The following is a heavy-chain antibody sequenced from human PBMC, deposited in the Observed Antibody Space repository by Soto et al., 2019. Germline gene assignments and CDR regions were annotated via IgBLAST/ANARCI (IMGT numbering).Heavy chain of an antibody. J-gene: IGHJ4*02. CDR1: GESFSAYY. V-gene: IGHV4-34*01. CDR2: INHSGVT. CDR3: ARSATQCSSTSCYTVSLDY. Sequence: SETLSLTCGVYGESFSAYYWSWIRQPPGKGLEWIGDINHSGVTSYNPSLKSRVIISVDTSKNQFSLKLTSVTVADTAVYYCARSATQCSSTSCYTVSLDYWGQGTLVTVSS. D-gene: IGHD2-2*02.